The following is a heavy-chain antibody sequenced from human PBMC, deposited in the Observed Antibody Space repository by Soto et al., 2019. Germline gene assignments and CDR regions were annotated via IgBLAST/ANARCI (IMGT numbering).Heavy chain of an antibody. CDR2: IYHSGIT. Sequence: QVQMQESGPGLVKPSETLSLTCTVSGASVSSGNQYWSWIRQPPGKGLEWIGYIYHSGITNYNPSLKSRVTISADTSRNQFSLKLSSVTAADTAVYYCARGWDGKSWGQGTPVTVSS. CDR3: ARGWDGKS. D-gene: IGHD6-19*01. CDR1: GASVSSGNQY. J-gene: IGHJ4*02. V-gene: IGHV4-61*01.